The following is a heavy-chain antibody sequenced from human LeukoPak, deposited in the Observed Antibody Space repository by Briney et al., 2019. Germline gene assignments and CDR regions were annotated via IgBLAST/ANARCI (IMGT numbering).Heavy chain of an antibody. CDR2: VSGSGTST. D-gene: IGHD2-15*01. J-gene: IGHJ6*02. Sequence: GRSLRLSCAASGFTFSSYAMSWVRQAPGEGLEWVSAVSGSGTSTYYADSVSGRFTISRDNSKNTLYLQMNSLRAEDAALYYCAKRYCSGGSCNYYYYYGMDVWGHGTTVTVSS. CDR1: GFTFSSYA. CDR3: AKRYCSGGSCNYYYYYGMDV. V-gene: IGHV3-23*01.